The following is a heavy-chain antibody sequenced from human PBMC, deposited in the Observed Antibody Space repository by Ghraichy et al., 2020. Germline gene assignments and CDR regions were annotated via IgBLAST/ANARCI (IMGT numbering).Heavy chain of an antibody. D-gene: IGHD3-10*01. J-gene: IGHJ5*02. V-gene: IGHV3-64D*06. CDR3: VKEVRGVTKNP. CDR1: GFTFSSYA. Sequence: GESLNISCSASGFTFSSYAMHWVRQAPGKGLEYVSAISSNGGSTYYADSVKGRFTISRDNSKNTLYLQMSSLRAEDTAVYYCVKEVRGVTKNPWGQGTLVTVSS. CDR2: ISSNGGST.